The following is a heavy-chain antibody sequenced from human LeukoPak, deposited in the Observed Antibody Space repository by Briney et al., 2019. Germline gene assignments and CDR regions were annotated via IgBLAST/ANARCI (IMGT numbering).Heavy chain of an antibody. CDR1: GFTFTNAW. Sequence: PGGSLRLSCKASGFTFTNAWMNWVRQAPGKGLEWVGRIKSKVDGGTTDYAAPAKGRFIFSRDDSENMLYLQMNSLKTEDTAVYYCTRGRYYDSSGGYWGQGTLVTVSS. CDR3: TRGRYYDSSGGY. J-gene: IGHJ4*02. D-gene: IGHD3-22*01. V-gene: IGHV3-15*07. CDR2: IKSKVDGGTT.